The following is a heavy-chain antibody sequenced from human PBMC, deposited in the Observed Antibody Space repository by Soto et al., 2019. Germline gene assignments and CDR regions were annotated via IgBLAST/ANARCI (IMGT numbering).Heavy chain of an antibody. V-gene: IGHV3-23*01. J-gene: IGHJ3*02. CDR2: ISGSGGST. CDR1: GFTFSSYA. D-gene: IGHD2-2*01. CDR3: AKDSQDIVLVPAADAFDI. Sequence: GGSLRLSCAASGFTFSSYAMSWVRQAPGKGLEWVSAISGSGGSTYYADSVKGRFTISRDNSKNTLYLQMNSLRAEDTAVYYCAKDSQDIVLVPAADAFDIWGQGTMVTVSS.